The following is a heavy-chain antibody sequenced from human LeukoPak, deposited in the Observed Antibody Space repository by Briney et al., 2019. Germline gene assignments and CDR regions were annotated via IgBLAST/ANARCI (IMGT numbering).Heavy chain of an antibody. D-gene: IGHD2-2*01. CDR2: IYYSGST. CDR1: GGSISSGDYY. J-gene: IGHJ4*02. V-gene: IGHV4-30-4*08. Sequence: PSETLSLTCTVSGGSISSGDYYWSWIRQPPGKGLEWIGYIYYSGSTYYNPSLKSRVTISVDTSKNQFSLKLSSVTAADTAVHYCARDTDPHCSSTSCYSYWGQGTLVTVSS. CDR3: ARDTDPHCSSTSCYSY.